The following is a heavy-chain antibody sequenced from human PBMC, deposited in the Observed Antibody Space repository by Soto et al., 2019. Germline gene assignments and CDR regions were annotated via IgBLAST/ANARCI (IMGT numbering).Heavy chain of an antibody. Sequence: SETLSLTCTVSGGSISSSSYYWGWIRQPPGKGLEWIGSIYYSGSTYYNPSLKSRVTISVDTSKNQFSLKLSSVTAADTAVYYCARLGRVVGDIVVVHYYFDYWGQGTLVTVSS. V-gene: IGHV4-39*01. J-gene: IGHJ4*02. CDR1: GGSISSSSYY. CDR3: ARLGRVVGDIVVVHYYFDY. CDR2: IYYSGST. D-gene: IGHD2-2*01.